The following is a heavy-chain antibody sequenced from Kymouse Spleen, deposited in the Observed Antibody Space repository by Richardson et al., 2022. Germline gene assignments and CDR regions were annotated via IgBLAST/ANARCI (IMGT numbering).Heavy chain of an antibody. V-gene: IGHV4-39*01. D-gene: IGHD6-6*01. CDR2: IYYSGST. J-gene: IGHJ6*02. CDR3: ARVPAARDYYYYGMDV. CDR1: GGSISSSSYY. Sequence: QLQLQESGPGLVKPSETLSLTCTVSGGSISSSSYYWGWIRQPPGKGLEWIGSIYYSGSTYYNPSLKSRVTISVDTSKNQFSLKLSSVTAADTAVYYCARVPAARDYYYYGMDVWGQGTTVTVSS.